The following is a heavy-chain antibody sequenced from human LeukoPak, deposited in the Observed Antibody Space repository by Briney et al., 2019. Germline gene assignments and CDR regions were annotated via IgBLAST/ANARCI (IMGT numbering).Heavy chain of an antibody. J-gene: IGHJ3*02. CDR3: ARDHRSNSAFDI. Sequence: PSETLSLTRTVSGGSISSGSYYWSWIRQPAGKGLEWIGHIYSSGSTNYNPSLKSRVTISVDTSKNQFSLKLSSVTAADTAVYYCARDHRSNSAFDIWGQGTMVTVSS. V-gene: IGHV4-61*10. D-gene: IGHD1-14*01. CDR2: IYSSGST. CDR1: GGSISSGSYY.